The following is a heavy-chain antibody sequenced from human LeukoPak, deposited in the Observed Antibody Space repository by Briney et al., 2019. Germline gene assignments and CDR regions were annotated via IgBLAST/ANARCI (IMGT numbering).Heavy chain of an antibody. V-gene: IGHV4-38-2*02. CDR1: GYSISSGYF. CDR3: ARDTFGLNAFDI. Sequence: SETLSLTCTVSGYSISSGYFWGWIRQPPGKGLEWIGSMYNSGSTYYNPSLKSRVTISIDTSKNQFSLQLNSVTAADTAVYYCARDTFGLNAFDIWGQGTMVTVSS. D-gene: IGHD3-16*01. CDR2: MYNSGST. J-gene: IGHJ3*02.